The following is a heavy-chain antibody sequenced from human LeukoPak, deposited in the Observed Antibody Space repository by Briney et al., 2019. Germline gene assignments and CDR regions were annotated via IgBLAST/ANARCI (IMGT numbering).Heavy chain of an antibody. Sequence: ASVKVSCKASGYTFTDYYMHWVRQAPGQGLEWMGWINPNSGGTNYAQKFQGRVTMTRDTSISTAYMELSRLRSVDTAVYYCARDIYSSTFDYWGQETLVTVSS. J-gene: IGHJ4*02. D-gene: IGHD6-13*01. V-gene: IGHV1-2*02. CDR1: GYTFTDYY. CDR3: ARDIYSSTFDY. CDR2: INPNSGGT.